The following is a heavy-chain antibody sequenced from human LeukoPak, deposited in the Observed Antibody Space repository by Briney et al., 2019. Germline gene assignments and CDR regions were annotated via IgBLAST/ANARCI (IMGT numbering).Heavy chain of an antibody. D-gene: IGHD1-1*01. V-gene: IGHV4-39*01. CDR3: ARVQPPFDY. CDR1: GGSISSSSYY. Sequence: PSETLSLTCTVSGGSISSSSYYWGWIRQPPGKALEWIGSINYSGSTYYNPSLRSRVTISVDTSKNQFSLKLSSVTAADTAVYYCARVQPPFDYWGQGTLVTVSS. J-gene: IGHJ4*02. CDR2: INYSGST.